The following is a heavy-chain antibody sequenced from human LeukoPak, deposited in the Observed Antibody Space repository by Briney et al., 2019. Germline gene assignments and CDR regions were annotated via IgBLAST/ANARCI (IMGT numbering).Heavy chain of an antibody. D-gene: IGHD6-19*01. CDR3: ARSFRGWDDAFDI. J-gene: IGHJ3*02. CDR1: GYTFTGYY. CDR2: INPNSGGT. V-gene: IGHV1-2*02. Sequence: ASVKVSCKASGYTFTGYYMHWVRQAPGQGLERMGWINPNSGGTNYAQKFQGRVTMTRDTSISTAYMEPSRLRSDDTAVYYCARSFRGWDDAFDIWGQGTMVTVSS.